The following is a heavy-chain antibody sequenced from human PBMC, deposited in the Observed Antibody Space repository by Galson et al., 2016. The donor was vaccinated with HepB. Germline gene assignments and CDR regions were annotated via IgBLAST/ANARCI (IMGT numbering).Heavy chain of an antibody. CDR2: IYSSGST. CDR1: GFTVSTNY. CDR3: ARAWGNYGMDV. J-gene: IGHJ6*02. Sequence: LRLSCAASGFTVSTNYMSWVRPAPGKGLEWVSVIYSSGSTYYADSVKGRFTFSRDNSKNTLYLQMNSLRAEDTAVYYCARAWGNYGMDVWGQGTTVTVSS. D-gene: IGHD7-27*01. V-gene: IGHV3-53*01.